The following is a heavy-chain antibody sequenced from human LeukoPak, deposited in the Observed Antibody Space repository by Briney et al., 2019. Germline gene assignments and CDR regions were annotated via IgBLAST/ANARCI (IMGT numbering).Heavy chain of an antibody. CDR2: SIPIFGTG. CDR3: SGIDETIWFGDRDKGAFDI. Sequence: GASVKVSCKASGGTFSNYAISWVRQAPGQGLEWMGGSIPIFGTGKHAQKFQGTVTITADESTSTAYMELSSLRSEDTAVYYCSGIDETIWFGDRDKGAFDIWGQGTMVTVSS. V-gene: IGHV1-69*13. J-gene: IGHJ3*02. CDR1: GGTFSNYA. D-gene: IGHD3-10*01.